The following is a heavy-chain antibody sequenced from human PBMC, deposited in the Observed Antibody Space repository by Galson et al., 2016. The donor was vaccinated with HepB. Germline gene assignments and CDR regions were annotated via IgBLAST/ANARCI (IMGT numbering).Heavy chain of an antibody. CDR1: GYSFTIYW. V-gene: IGHV5-51*01. J-gene: IGHJ4*02. D-gene: IGHD4-17*01. Sequence: QSAAEVTEPGESLKISCEVSGYSFTIYWIGWVRQMPGKGLEWMGSIYPGDSDTKYGPSFQGLVTISADRSINTAYLQWSSLKASDTAMYYCARHDYGDSPADYWGQGTPVTVSS. CDR3: ARHDYGDSPADY. CDR2: IYPGDSDT.